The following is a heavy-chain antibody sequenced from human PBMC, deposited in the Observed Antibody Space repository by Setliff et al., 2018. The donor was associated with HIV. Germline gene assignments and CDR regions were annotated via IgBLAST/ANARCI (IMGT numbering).Heavy chain of an antibody. CDR2: INPSSGGT. CDR1: GYTFTGYY. D-gene: IGHD1-26*01. J-gene: IGHJ6*03. V-gene: IGHV1-2*06. Sequence: ASVKVSCKASGYTFTGYYIHWVRRAPGQGLEWMGRINPSSGGTNYAPKFQGRVTMTRDKSISTAYMELSRLRSDDTAVYYCATWGGSPDGYFYYSMDVWGKGTTVTVSS. CDR3: ATWGGSPDGYFYYSMDV.